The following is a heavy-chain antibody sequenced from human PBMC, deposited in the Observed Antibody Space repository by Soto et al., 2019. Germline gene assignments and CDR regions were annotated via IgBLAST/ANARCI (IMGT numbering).Heavy chain of an antibody. CDR2: INHSGST. J-gene: IGHJ6*02. D-gene: IGHD3-10*01. V-gene: IGHV4-34*01. CDR1: GGSISGYY. Sequence: TXETLTLTCAVYGGSISGYYWSWIRQPPGKGLEWIGEINHSGSTNYNPSLKSRVTISVDTSKNQFSLKLSSVTAADTAVYYCARVLKTYYYGSGSYYMGGYYYYGMDVWGQGTTVTVSS. CDR3: ARVLKTYYYGSGSYYMGGYYYYGMDV.